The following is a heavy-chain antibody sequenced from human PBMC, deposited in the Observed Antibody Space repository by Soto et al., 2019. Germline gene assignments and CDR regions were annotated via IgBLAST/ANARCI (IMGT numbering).Heavy chain of an antibody. Sequence: SETLSLTCTVSGASISSGDYFWSWIRQSPGKGLQWIGYIYDSGSSYYNPSLKGRVTMSVDTSKNQFSLKLSSVTAADTAVYYCAREKGYISGPKNFDYWGQGTLVTVSS. CDR3: AREKGYISGPKNFDY. CDR2: IYDSGSS. CDR1: GASISSGDYF. J-gene: IGHJ4*02. V-gene: IGHV4-30-4*01. D-gene: IGHD5-12*01.